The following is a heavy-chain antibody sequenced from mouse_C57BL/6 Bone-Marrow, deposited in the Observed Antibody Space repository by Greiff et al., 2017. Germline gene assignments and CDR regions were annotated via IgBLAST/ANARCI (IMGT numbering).Heavy chain of an antibody. CDR1: GYSITSGYY. Sequence: DVKLQESGPGLVKPSQSLSLTCSVTGYSITSGYYWNWIRQFPGNKLEWMGYISYDGSNNYNPSLKNRISITRDTSKNQFFLKLNSVTTEDTATYYCARDQGSSLFDYWGQGTTLTVSS. J-gene: IGHJ2*01. CDR2: ISYDGSN. D-gene: IGHD1-1*01. V-gene: IGHV3-6*01. CDR3: ARDQGSSLFDY.